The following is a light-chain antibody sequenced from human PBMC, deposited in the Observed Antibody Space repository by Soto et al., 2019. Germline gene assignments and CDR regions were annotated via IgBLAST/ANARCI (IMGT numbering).Light chain of an antibody. CDR3: QHYGPSPWT. Sequence: EIVLTQAPGTLSLSPGESATLSCRASQTVSSSFLAWYQQRPGQTPRLLIYGTSSRATGIPDRFSGSGSGTDFILTLSRLEPEDFAVYYCQHYGPSPWTFGQGTKVEIK. CDR1: QTVSSSF. J-gene: IGKJ1*01. CDR2: GTS. V-gene: IGKV3-20*01.